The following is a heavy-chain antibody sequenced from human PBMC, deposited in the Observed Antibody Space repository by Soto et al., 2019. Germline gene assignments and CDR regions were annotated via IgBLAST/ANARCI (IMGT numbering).Heavy chain of an antibody. CDR3: ARSGTSITFGGVILKGPPRVGMDV. J-gene: IGHJ6*02. CDR2: ISYDGSNK. D-gene: IGHD3-16*02. V-gene: IGHV3-30*03. Sequence: QVQLVECGGGVVQPGRSLRLSCAASGFTFSSYGMHWVRQAPGKGLEWVAVISYDGSNKYYADSVKGRFTISRDNSKNTLYLQMNSLRAEDTAVYYCARSGTSITFGGVILKGPPRVGMDVWGQGTTVTVSS. CDR1: GFTFSSYG.